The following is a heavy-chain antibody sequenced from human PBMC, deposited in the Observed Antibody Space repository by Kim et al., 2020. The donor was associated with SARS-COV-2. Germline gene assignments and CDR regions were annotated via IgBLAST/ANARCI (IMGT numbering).Heavy chain of an antibody. J-gene: IGHJ4*02. Sequence: ASVKVSCKASGYTFSSYYIHWVRQAPGQGLEWMGIVNPAAGSTTYAQKFQDRVTMTSDTSTNTVYMELSSLRSEDTAFYYCARGGYDGWESYLDHWGQGTLVTVSS. CDR2: VNPAAGST. CDR1: GYTFSSYY. D-gene: IGHD3-10*01. CDR3: ARGGYDGWESYLDH. V-gene: IGHV1-46*01.